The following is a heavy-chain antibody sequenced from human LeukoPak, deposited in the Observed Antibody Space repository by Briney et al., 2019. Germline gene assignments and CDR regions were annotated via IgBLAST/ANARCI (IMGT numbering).Heavy chain of an antibody. CDR3: ARGRDGSQSPIDD. Sequence: GGSLRLSCAASGFTFSSYNMNWVRQAPGKGLEWVSSISSSSSYIYYADSVRGRFTISRDNAKNSLYLQMNSLRTEDTAVYYCARGRDGSQSPIDDWGQGTLVTVSS. CDR1: GFTFSSYN. CDR2: ISSSSSYI. V-gene: IGHV3-21*01. D-gene: IGHD5-24*01. J-gene: IGHJ4*02.